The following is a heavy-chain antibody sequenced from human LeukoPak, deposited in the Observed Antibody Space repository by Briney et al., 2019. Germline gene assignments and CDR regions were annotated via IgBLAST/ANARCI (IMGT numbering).Heavy chain of an antibody. CDR2: IKQDGSEK. CDR1: GFTFSNYG. J-gene: IGHJ1*01. CDR3: ARELVVVNAEYFQH. D-gene: IGHD3-22*01. Sequence: GGSLRLSCAASGFTFSNYGMSWVRQAPGKGLEWVASIKQDGSEKFYVDSVKGRFTISRDNAKNSLYLQMNSLRAEDTAVYYCARELVVVNAEYFQHWGQGTLVTVSS. V-gene: IGHV3-7*03.